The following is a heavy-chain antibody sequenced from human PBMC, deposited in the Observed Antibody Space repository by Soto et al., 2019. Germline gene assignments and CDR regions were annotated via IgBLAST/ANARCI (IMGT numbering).Heavy chain of an antibody. Sequence: EVQLVESGGGLVQPGGSLRLSCAASGFTFSSYWMHWVRQAPGKGLVWVARINSDGSSTSYADSVKGRFTISRDNAKNTLYLQMDSLRAEDTGVYYCARARDGYNPFDYWGQGTLVTVSS. V-gene: IGHV3-74*01. CDR2: INSDGSST. D-gene: IGHD6-25*01. CDR3: ARARDGYNPFDY. J-gene: IGHJ4*02. CDR1: GFTFSSYW.